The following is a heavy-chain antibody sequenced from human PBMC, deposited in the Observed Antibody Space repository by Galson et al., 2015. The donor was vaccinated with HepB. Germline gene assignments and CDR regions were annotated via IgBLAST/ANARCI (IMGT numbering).Heavy chain of an antibody. D-gene: IGHD3-3*01. CDR3: ATCTYYDFWSGYYRQGAFDI. J-gene: IGHJ3*02. V-gene: IGHV1-69*13. Sequence: SVKVSCKASGGTFSSNAISWVRQAPGQGLEWMGGIIPIFGTANYAQKFQGRVTITADESTSTAYMELSSLRSEDTAVYYCATCTYYDFWSGYYRQGAFDIWGQGTMVTVSS. CDR2: IIPIFGTA. CDR1: GGTFSSNA.